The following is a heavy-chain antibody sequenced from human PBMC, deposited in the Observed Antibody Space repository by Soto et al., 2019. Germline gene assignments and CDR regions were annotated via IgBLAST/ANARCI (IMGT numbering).Heavy chain of an antibody. V-gene: IGHV4-34*01. Sequence: SETLSLTCAVYGGSFSGYYWSWIRQPPGKGLEWIGEINHSGSTNYNPSLKSRVTISVDTSKNQFSLKLSSVTAADTAVYYCARSDYYDSSGYYSFDYWGQGTLVTVSS. D-gene: IGHD3-22*01. J-gene: IGHJ4*02. CDR2: INHSGST. CDR1: GGSFSGYY. CDR3: ARSDYYDSSGYYSFDY.